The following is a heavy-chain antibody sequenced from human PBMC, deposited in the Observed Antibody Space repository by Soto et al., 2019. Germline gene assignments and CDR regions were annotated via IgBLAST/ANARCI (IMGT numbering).Heavy chain of an antibody. J-gene: IGHJ6*02. CDR3: AKGLDSSSWYPYYGMDV. V-gene: IGHV3-23*01. D-gene: IGHD6-13*01. CDR1: GFTFSSYA. Sequence: GGSLRLSCAASGFTFSSYAMSWVRQAPGKGLEWVSAISGSGGSTYYADSVKGRFTISRDNSKNTLYLQMNSLRAEDTAVYYCAKGLDSSSWYPYYGMDVWGQGTTVTVSS. CDR2: ISGSGGST.